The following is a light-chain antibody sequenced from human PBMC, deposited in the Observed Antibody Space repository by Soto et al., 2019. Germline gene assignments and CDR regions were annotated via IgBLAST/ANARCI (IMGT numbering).Light chain of an antibody. Sequence: EIVLTQSPATLSLSPGERATLSSRASQSVSSYLASYQQKPGQAPRLLIYDASNRATGIPARFSGSGSGTDFTLTISSLEPADFAVYYCQQRSNWPLTFGGGTKVEIK. CDR3: QQRSNWPLT. CDR2: DAS. CDR1: QSVSSY. J-gene: IGKJ4*01. V-gene: IGKV3-11*01.